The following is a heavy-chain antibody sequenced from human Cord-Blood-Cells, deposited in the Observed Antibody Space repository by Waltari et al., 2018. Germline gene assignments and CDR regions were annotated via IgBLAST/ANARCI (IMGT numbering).Heavy chain of an antibody. J-gene: IGHJ4*02. CDR3: ARDVGGGTLDY. V-gene: IGHV1-2*04. CDR1: GYTFTGYY. Sequence: QVQLVQSGAEVKKPGASVEVSCKASGYTFTGYYMHWVRQAPGQGLEWMGWINPNSGGTNYAKKFQGWVTMTRDTSISTAYMELSRLRSDDTAVYYCARDVGGGTLDYWGQGTLVTVSS. CDR2: INPNSGGT. D-gene: IGHD3-16*01.